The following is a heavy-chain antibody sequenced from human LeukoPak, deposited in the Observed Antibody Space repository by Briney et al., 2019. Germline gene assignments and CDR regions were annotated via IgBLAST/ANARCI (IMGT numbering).Heavy chain of an antibody. J-gene: IGHJ5*02. CDR2: IYTSGST. Sequence: SETLSLTCTVSGGSLSSYYWSWLRQPAGKGLEWIGRIYTSGSTNYNPSLTSRVTMSVDTSKNQFSLKLSSVPAADTAVYYCARETENYSSRWYGWFDPWGQGTLVTVSS. V-gene: IGHV4-4*07. CDR3: ARETENYSSRWYGWFDP. D-gene: IGHD6-19*01. CDR1: GGSLSSYY.